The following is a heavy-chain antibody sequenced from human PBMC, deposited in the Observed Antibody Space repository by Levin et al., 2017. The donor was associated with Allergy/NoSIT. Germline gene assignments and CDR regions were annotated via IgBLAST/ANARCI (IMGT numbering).Heavy chain of an antibody. CDR3: AGPIAARGCHYFDH. CDR2: ISTYGDT. D-gene: IGHD6-6*01. J-gene: IGHJ4*02. Sequence: ASVKVSCKASGYTFFNTGMSWVRQAPGQGLEWMGWISTYGDTNYAQNLQGRVTMTTDTTTSTAYLEPRSLRSDETAVYYCAGPIAARGCHYFDHWGQGTLVTVSS. CDR1: GYTFFNTG. V-gene: IGHV1-18*01.